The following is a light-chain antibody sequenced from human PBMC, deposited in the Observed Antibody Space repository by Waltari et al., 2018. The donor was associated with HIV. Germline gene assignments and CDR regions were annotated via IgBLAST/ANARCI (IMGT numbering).Light chain of an antibody. CDR3: CSYAGSTLEV. CDR2: EGS. V-gene: IGLV2-23*01. J-gene: IGLJ2*01. CDR1: SSDVGSYNL. Sequence: QSALTQPASVSGSPGQSITISCTGTSSDVGSYNLASWYQQHPGKAPKLMIYEGSKRPSGVSNRFSGSKSGNTASLTISGLQAEDEADYYCCSYAGSTLEVFGGGTKLTVL.